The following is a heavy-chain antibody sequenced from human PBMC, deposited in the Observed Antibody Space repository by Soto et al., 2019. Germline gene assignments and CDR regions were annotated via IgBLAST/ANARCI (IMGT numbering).Heavy chain of an antibody. CDR2: IYYSGST. V-gene: IGHV4-39*01. J-gene: IGHJ3*02. CDR1: GGSISSSSYY. Sequence: QLQLQESGPGLVKPSETLSLTCTVSGGSISSSSYYWGWIRQPPGKGLEWIGSIYYSGSTYYNPSLKSRVTISVDTSKNQFSLKLSSVTAADTAVYYCASITVLLWFGELNVAFDIWGQGTMVTVSS. D-gene: IGHD3-10*01. CDR3: ASITVLLWFGELNVAFDI.